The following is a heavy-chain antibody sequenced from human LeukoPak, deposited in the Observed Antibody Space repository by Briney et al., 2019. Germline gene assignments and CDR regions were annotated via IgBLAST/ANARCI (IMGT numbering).Heavy chain of an antibody. CDR2: IYYSGST. V-gene: IGHV4-31*03. J-gene: IGHJ4*02. Sequence: SETLSLTCTVPGGSISSGGYYWSWIRQHPGKGLDWIGYIYYSGSTYYNPSLKSRVTISVDTSENQFSLKLSSVTAADTAVYYCARLKGGYSSNWVFDYWGQGTLVTVSS. CDR3: ARLKGGYSSNWVFDY. D-gene: IGHD6-13*01. CDR1: GGSISSGGYY.